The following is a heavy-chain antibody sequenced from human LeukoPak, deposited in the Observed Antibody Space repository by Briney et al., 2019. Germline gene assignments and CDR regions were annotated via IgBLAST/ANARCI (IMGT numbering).Heavy chain of an antibody. CDR3: ARRITIIYYMDL. CDR1: GGSISSYY. Sequence: PSETLSLTCTVSGGSISSYYWSWIRQPAGKGLEWIGRLYTSGSTNYNPSLKSRVTISVDKAKNQFSLKLTSVTAADTAVYYCARRITIIYYMDLWGKGTTVIVSS. D-gene: IGHD5-24*01. J-gene: IGHJ6*03. V-gene: IGHV4-4*07. CDR2: LYTSGST.